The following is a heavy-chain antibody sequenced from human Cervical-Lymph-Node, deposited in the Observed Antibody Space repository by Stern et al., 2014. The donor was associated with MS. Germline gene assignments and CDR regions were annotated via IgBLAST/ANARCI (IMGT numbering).Heavy chain of an antibody. V-gene: IGHV1-69*01. CDR2: ILPTVGKA. Sequence: VQLVQSGAEVKQPGSSVKVSCKASGCSFRSYAITWVRQAPGQGLEWMGGILPTVGKAHYAQKFQGRDTMTADESTSTAYMELSSLTSEDTAVYYCARGPRSQSGGSSWFEPWGQGTLVTVSS. D-gene: IGHD1-26*01. CDR1: GCSFRSYA. CDR3: ARGPRSQSGGSSWFEP. J-gene: IGHJ5*02.